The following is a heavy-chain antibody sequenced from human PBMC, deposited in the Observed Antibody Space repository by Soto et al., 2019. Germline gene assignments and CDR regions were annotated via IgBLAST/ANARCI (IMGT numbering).Heavy chain of an antibody. D-gene: IGHD1-1*01. Sequence: ASVKVSCKASGYTFTSHVINWVRQAPGQGLEWMGWISPSNGQTIYAEKFQGEMTMTTDTATSTAYMDLRSLRSDDTAVYYCARDGERDTGLNFYYYLHGMDAWGQGTRVTVSS. V-gene: IGHV1-18*04. J-gene: IGHJ6*02. CDR3: ARDGERDTGLNFYYYLHGMDA. CDR2: ISPSNGQT. CDR1: GYTFTSHV.